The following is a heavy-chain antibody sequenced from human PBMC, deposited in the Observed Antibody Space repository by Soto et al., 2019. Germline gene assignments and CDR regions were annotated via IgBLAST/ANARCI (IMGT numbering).Heavy chain of an antibody. V-gene: IGHV5-51*01. CDR1: GYSFTRYW. Sequence: GESLKISCKGSGYSFTRYWIGWVRQMPGKGLEWMGIIYPGDSDTRYSPSFQGQVTISADKSISTAYLQWSSLKASDTAMYYCARRLAAAGEYYYYYYYGMDVWGQGTTVTVSS. J-gene: IGHJ6*02. CDR2: IYPGDSDT. D-gene: IGHD6-13*01. CDR3: ARRLAAAGEYYYYYYYGMDV.